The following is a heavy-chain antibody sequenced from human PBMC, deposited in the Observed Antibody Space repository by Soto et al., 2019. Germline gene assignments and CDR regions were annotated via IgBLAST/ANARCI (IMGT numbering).Heavy chain of an antibody. Sequence: PGGSLRLSCAASGFTFTNYNMNWVRQAPGKGLEWVSSIGGSGASTYYADSVRGRFTISRDNAKSSLYLQMNSLRAEDTALYYCTKGPERGYSYGLFDYWGQGT. V-gene: IGHV3-21*04. CDR1: GFTFTNYN. CDR2: IGGSGAST. D-gene: IGHD5-18*01. CDR3: TKGPERGYSYGLFDY. J-gene: IGHJ4*02.